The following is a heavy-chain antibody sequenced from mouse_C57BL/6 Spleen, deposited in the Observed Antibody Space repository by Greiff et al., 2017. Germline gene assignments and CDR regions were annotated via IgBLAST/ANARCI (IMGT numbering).Heavy chain of an antibody. CDR2: INPNNGGT. J-gene: IGHJ4*01. CDR1: EYTFTDYY. CDR3: ALYDYDGAMDY. Sequence: VQLQQSGPELVKPGASVKISCQASEYTFTDYYMNWLKPSHGKSLEWIGDINPNNGGTSYNQKFKGKATLTVDKSSSTAYMELRSLTSEDSAVVYCALYDYDGAMDYWGQGTSVTVSS. D-gene: IGHD2-4*01. V-gene: IGHV1-26*01.